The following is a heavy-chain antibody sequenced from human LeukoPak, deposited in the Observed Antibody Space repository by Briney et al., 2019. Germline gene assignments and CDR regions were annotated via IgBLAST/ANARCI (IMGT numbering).Heavy chain of an antibody. CDR3: ARVHRAYYYDSSARAFDI. Sequence: ASVKVSCKASRGTFSSYAISWVRQAPGQGLEWMGWINPNSGGTNYAQKFQGRVTMTRDTSISTVYMELSSLRSEDTAVYYCARVHRAYYYDSSARAFDIWGQGTMVTVSS. CDR2: INPNSGGT. D-gene: IGHD3-22*01. V-gene: IGHV1-2*02. J-gene: IGHJ3*02. CDR1: RGTFSSYA.